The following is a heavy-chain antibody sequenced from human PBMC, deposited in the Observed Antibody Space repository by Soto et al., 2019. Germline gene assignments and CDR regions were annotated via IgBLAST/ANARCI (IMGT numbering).Heavy chain of an antibody. CDR3: ARGDYDFWSGYYRRP. CDR2: ISAYNGNT. J-gene: IGHJ5*02. V-gene: IGHV1-18*01. D-gene: IGHD3-3*01. CDR1: GYTFTSYG. Sequence: ASVKVSCKASGYTFTSYGISWVRQAPGQGLEWMGWISAYNGNTNYAQKLQGRVTMTTDTSTSTAYMELRSLRSDDTAVYYCARGDYDFWSGYYRRPWGQGTLVTVSS.